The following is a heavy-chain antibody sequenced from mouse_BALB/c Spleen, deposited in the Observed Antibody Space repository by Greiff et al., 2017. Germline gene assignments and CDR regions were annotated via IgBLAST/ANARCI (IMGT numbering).Heavy chain of an antibody. CDR2: ISSGGST. CDR1: GFTFSSYA. Sequence: EVKLVESGGGLVKPGGSLKLSCAASGFTFSSYAMSWVRQTPEKRLEWVASISSGGSTYYPDSVKGRFTISRDNARNILYLQMSSLRSEDTAMYYCARGGYYCGSSYFDYWGQGTTLTVSS. V-gene: IGHV5-6-5*01. CDR3: ARGGYYCGSSYFDY. J-gene: IGHJ2*01. D-gene: IGHD1-1*01.